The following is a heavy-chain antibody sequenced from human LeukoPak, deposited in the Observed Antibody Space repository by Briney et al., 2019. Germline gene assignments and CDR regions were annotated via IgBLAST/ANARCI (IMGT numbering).Heavy chain of an antibody. D-gene: IGHD3-16*01. Sequence: SQTLSLTCAISGDSFTSNSAAWNWLRPSPSRDLVGLGSTYYRTKWYKYYTVSVKSRISINPDTSKYQFSLQLNSVTPEYTAVYYCARDRYDVSWGSERRSGAFDICGQGTMVTVSS. J-gene: IGHJ3*02. CDR3: ARDRYDVSWGSERRSGAFDI. V-gene: IGHV6-1*01. CDR2: TYYRTKWYK. CDR1: GDSFTSNSAA.